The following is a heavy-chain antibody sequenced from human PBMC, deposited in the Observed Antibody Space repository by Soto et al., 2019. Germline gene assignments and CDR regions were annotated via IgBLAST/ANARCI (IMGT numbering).Heavy chain of an antibody. CDR3: ARTVVGGFTLDY. CDR2: IWYDGTTK. D-gene: IGHD2-15*01. V-gene: IGHV3-33*01. CDR1: GFTFNNYG. J-gene: IGHJ4*02. Sequence: PGGSLRLSCAASGFTFNNYGMHWVRQAPGKGLEWVAVIWYDGTTKYYADSVKGRFTISRDNSKNTLSLQMNSLRVEDTAVYYCARTVVGGFTLDYWGQGTLVTVSS.